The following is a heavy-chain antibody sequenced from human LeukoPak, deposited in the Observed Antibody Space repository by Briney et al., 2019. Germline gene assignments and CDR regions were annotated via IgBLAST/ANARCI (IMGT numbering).Heavy chain of an antibody. D-gene: IGHD3-10*01. J-gene: IGHJ3*02. CDR1: GFTFSSYW. V-gene: IGHV3-74*01. Sequence: PGGSLRLSCAASGFTFSSYWMHWVRQPPGKGLVWVSRIRSDGTSTNYADSAKGRFTISRDNAKNTVYLQMNNLRDEDTAVYYCASVFGDYMAFDIWGQGTMVTVSS. CDR3: ASVFGDYMAFDI. CDR2: IRSDGTST.